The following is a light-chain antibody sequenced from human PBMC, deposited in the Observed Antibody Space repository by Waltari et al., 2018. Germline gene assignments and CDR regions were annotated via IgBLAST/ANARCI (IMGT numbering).Light chain of an antibody. Sequence: EIVLTQSPGTLSLSPGERVTLSCRASQSVCRSLAWYQQQPGQAPRLLIYGASSRATGIPDRFSGSGSGTDFSLTISRLAPDDLSVYYCQHYVRLPVTFGQGTKVEI. CDR3: QHYVRLPVT. CDR1: QSVCRS. J-gene: IGKJ1*01. V-gene: IGKV3-20*01. CDR2: GAS.